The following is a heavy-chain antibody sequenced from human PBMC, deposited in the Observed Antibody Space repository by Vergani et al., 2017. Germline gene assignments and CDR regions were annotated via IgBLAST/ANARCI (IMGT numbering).Heavy chain of an antibody. CDR1: GGSVSSGSYY. CDR3: AREHGGQMITGTRDAFDI. V-gene: IGHV4-61*01. D-gene: IGHD1/OR15-1a*01. Sequence: QVQLQESGPGLVKTSETLSLPCTVSGGSVSSGSYYWSWIRQPPGKGLGWIGYIYYSGCTNYNPSLTSQVTISVDTSKNQFSLKLSSVTAADTAVYYCAREHGGQMITGTRDAFDIWGQGTMVTVSS. CDR2: IYYSGCT. J-gene: IGHJ3*02.